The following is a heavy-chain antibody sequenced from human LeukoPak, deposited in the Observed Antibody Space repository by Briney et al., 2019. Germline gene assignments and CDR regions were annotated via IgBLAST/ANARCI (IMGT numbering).Heavy chain of an antibody. CDR1: GGTFSSYA. CDR2: IIPIFGTA. D-gene: IGHD5-24*01. V-gene: IGHV1-69*06. Sequence: SVKVSCKASGGTFSSYAISWVRQAPGQGLECMGGIIPIFGTANYAQKFQGRVTITADKSTTTAYMELSSLRSEDTAVYYCARSGLRGWQHNWFDPWGQGTLVTVSS. CDR3: ARSGLRGWQHNWFDP. J-gene: IGHJ5*02.